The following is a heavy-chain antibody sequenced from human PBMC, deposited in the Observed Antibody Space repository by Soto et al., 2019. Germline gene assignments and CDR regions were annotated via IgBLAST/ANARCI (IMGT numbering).Heavy chain of an antibody. D-gene: IGHD3-22*01. CDR2: ISYDGSNK. CDR3: ARTYRYDSGAYTY. Sequence: QVQLVESGGGVVQPGRSLRLSCAASGFTFSNYAMHWVRQAPGKGLEWVAVISYDGSNKYYADSVKGRFTISRDNSKNKMYLQMNSLRAEDTAVYYCARTYRYDSGAYTYWGQGTLVTVSS. CDR1: GFTFSNYA. J-gene: IGHJ4*02. V-gene: IGHV3-30-3*01.